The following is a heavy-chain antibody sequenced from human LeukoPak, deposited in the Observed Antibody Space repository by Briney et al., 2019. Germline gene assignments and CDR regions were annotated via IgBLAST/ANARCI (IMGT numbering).Heavy chain of an antibody. J-gene: IGHJ6*02. D-gene: IGHD3-16*01. Sequence: GGSLRLSCAASGFTFSSYSMNWVRQAPGKGLEWVSSISSSSSYIFYADSVKGRFTISRDNAKNSLYLQMSSLRAEDAAVYYCVREGGYQYYYAMDVWGQGTTVTVSS. CDR2: ISSSSSYI. CDR3: VREGGYQYYYAMDV. CDR1: GFTFSSYS. V-gene: IGHV3-21*01.